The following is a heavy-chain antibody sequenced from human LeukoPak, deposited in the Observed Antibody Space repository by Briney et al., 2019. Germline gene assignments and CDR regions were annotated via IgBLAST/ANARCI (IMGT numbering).Heavy chain of an antibody. CDR2: INPNSGGT. D-gene: IGHD2-2*01. V-gene: IGHV1-2*02. Sequence: ASVKVSCKASGYTFTGYYMHWVRQAPGQGLEWMGWINPNSGGTNYAQKFQGRVTMTRDTSISTAYMELSRLRSDDTAVYYCARGYCSSTSCYNWFDPWGQGTLVTASS. CDR1: GYTFTGYY. J-gene: IGHJ5*02. CDR3: ARGYCSSTSCYNWFDP.